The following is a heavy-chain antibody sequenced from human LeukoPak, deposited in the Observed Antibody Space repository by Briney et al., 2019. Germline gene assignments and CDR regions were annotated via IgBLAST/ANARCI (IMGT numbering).Heavy chain of an antibody. Sequence: QPGGSLRLSCAASGFTFSSYAMSWVRQAPGKGLEWVSAISGSGGSTYYADSVKGRFTISRDNSQNTLYLQMNSLRAEDTAVYYCAKSLRYFDWLDYWGQGTLVTVSS. CDR3: AKSLRYFDWLDY. CDR2: ISGSGGST. J-gene: IGHJ4*02. CDR1: GFTFSSYA. V-gene: IGHV3-23*01. D-gene: IGHD3-9*01.